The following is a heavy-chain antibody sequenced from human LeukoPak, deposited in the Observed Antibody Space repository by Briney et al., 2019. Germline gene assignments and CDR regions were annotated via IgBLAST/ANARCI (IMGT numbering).Heavy chain of an antibody. Sequence: ASVKVSCKVSGYTLTELSMHWVRQAPGNGLEWMGGFDPEDGETIYAQKFQGRVTMTEDTSTDTAYMELSSLRSEDTAVYYCATIAILTGYYPFDYWGQGTLVTVSS. CDR2: FDPEDGET. V-gene: IGHV1-24*01. J-gene: IGHJ4*02. CDR1: GYTLTELS. D-gene: IGHD3-9*01. CDR3: ATIAILTGYYPFDY.